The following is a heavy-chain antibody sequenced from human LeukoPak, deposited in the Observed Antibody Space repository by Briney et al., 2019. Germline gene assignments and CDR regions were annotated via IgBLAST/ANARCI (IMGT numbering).Heavy chain of an antibody. D-gene: IGHD1-26*01. CDR1: GFTFSSYS. V-gene: IGHV3-21*01. Sequence: GGSLRLSCAASGFTFSSYSMNWVRQAPGKGLEWVSSISSSSSYIYYADSVKGRFTISRDNAKNSLYLQMNSLRAEDTAVYYCARDGSVGAIRAAFDIWGQGTMVTVSS. CDR3: ARDGSVGAIRAAFDI. J-gene: IGHJ3*02. CDR2: ISSSSSYI.